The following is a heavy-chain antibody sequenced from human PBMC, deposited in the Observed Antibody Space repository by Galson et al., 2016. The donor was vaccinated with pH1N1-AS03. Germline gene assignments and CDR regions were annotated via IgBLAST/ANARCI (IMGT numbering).Heavy chain of an antibody. Sequence: SLRLSCAASGFTFSSYWMHWVRQAPGKGLVWVSRINSDGRSTSYADSVKGRFTISRDNAKNTLYLQMNSLRAEDTAVYYCARWIGGVGATKYYSDYWGQGTLVTVSS. CDR1: GFTFSSYW. J-gene: IGHJ4*02. D-gene: IGHD1-26*01. CDR3: ARWIGGVGATKYYSDY. CDR2: INSDGRST. V-gene: IGHV3-74*01.